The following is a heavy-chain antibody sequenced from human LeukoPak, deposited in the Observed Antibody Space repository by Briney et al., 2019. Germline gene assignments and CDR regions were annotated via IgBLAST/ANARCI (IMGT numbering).Heavy chain of an antibody. J-gene: IGHJ4*02. CDR1: GFTLSSYA. CDR2: ISSSGGNT. V-gene: IGHV3-23*01. Sequence: PRGSLTLSCAVSGFTLSSYAMSWVRPAPGRGREWVSSISSSGGNTYYADSVEGRFTVSRDNSKNTLYLEMSSLRAEDTAVYYCANQARGTGYYFDNWGQGTLVTVSS. CDR3: ANQARGTGYYFDN.